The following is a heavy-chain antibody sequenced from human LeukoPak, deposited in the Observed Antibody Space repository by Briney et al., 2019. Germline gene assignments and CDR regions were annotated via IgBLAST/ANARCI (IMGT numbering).Heavy chain of an antibody. D-gene: IGHD3-22*01. V-gene: IGHV3-30*18. CDR1: GFTFSSYG. J-gene: IGHJ6*02. CDR3: AKDQDYYDSSGYYNYYYYGMDV. CDR2: ISYDGSNK. Sequence: GGSLRLSCAASGFTFSSYGMHWVRQAPGKGLEWVAVISYDGSNKYYADSVKGRFTISRDNSKNTLYLQMNSLRAEDTAVYYCAKDQDYYDSSGYYNYYYYGMDVWGQGTTVTVPS.